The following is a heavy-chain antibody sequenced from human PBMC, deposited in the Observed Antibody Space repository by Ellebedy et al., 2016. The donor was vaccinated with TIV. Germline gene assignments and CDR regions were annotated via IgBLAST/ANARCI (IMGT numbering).Heavy chain of an antibody. CDR3: TRAGAGGAAGLFGS. CDR1: GDSVSSYSAI. V-gene: IGHV6-1*01. D-gene: IGHD6-25*01. Sequence: MPSETLSLTCAISGDSVSSYSAIRHWIRQSPSRGLEWLGRTYYRSKWYDDYAVSVRGRTTIKADTSKNQFSLQLNSVTPDDTAVYYCTRAGAGGAAGLFGSWGQGTLVTVSS. CDR2: TYYRSKWYD. J-gene: IGHJ4*02.